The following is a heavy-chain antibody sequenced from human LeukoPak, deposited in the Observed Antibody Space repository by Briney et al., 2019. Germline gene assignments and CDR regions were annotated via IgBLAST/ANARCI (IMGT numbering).Heavy chain of an antibody. CDR1: GXTFTSYY. Sequence: VKVSCKAXGXTFTSYYMHWVRQAPGQGLEWMGIINPSGGSTSYAQKFQGRVTMTRDTSTSTVYMELSSLRSEDTAVYYCARALPYTAMVPAFDYWGQGTLVTVSS. V-gene: IGHV1-46*01. CDR3: ARALPYTAMVPAFDY. D-gene: IGHD5-18*01. CDR2: INPSGGST. J-gene: IGHJ4*02.